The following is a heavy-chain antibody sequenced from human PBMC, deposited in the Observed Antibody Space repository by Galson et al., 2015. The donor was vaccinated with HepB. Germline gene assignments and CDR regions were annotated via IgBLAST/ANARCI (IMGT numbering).Heavy chain of an antibody. J-gene: IGHJ4*02. CDR3: AGGTGWYASNFDY. Sequence: SLRLSCAASGFTVSSNYMSWVRQAPGKGLEWVSVVYKGYTTYYADSVKGRFTISRDNSKNTVYLQMNNLRAEDTAVYYCAGGTGWYASNFDYWGQGTLVTVSS. CDR2: VYKGYTT. CDR1: GFTVSSNY. D-gene: IGHD6-19*01. V-gene: IGHV3-53*01.